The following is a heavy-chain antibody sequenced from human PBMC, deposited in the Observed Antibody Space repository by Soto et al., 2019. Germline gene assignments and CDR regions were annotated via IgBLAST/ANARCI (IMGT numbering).Heavy chain of an antibody. CDR3: ARLTRIGVVGNAFDY. Sequence: PGESLKISCKGSGYRFTSYWIGWVRQVPGKGLEWMAMIYPGDSYTKYSPSFQGQVTISADRSVSTAYLQWSRLHASDSAMYYCARLTRIGVVGNAFDYWGQGTLVTVSS. V-gene: IGHV5-51*01. CDR2: IYPGDSYT. D-gene: IGHD6-19*01. J-gene: IGHJ4*02. CDR1: GYRFTSYW.